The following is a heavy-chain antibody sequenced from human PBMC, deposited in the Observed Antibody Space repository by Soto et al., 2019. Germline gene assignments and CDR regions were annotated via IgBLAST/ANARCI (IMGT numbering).Heavy chain of an antibody. Sequence: QVQLVQSGAELKKPGSSVKVSCKASGGTFSTYAINWVRQAPGQGLEWMGGILPILGPPNYAQKFKGRVTIAADESTSTAYMELTRLISEDTAIYYCARVGGGAYNSWGQGTLVTVSS. CDR3: ARVGGGAYNS. V-gene: IGHV1-69*01. CDR2: ILPILGPP. D-gene: IGHD3-10*01. CDR1: GGTFSTYA. J-gene: IGHJ4*02.